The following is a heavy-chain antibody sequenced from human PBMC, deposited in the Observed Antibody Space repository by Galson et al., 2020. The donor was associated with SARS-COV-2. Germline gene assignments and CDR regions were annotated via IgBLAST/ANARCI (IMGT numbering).Heavy chain of an antibody. J-gene: IGHJ4*02. V-gene: IGHV1-69*02. Sequence: SVKVSCKASGGTFSSYTLSWVRQAPGQGLEWMGRIIPMLNITYYAQHLQGRLTISADESTGTSDMELSSLRSDDTAIYYCARIASKTGSDFWGQGTLVTISS. CDR3: ARIASKTGSDF. CDR1: GGTFSSYT. D-gene: IGHD3-9*01. CDR2: IIPMLNIT.